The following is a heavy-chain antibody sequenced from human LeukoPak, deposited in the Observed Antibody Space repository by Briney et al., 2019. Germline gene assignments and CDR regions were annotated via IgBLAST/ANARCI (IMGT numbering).Heavy chain of an antibody. CDR3: AREFSPTYYYDSSGYRTFDY. CDR2: IRYDGSNK. J-gene: IGHJ4*02. CDR1: GFTFSSYG. Sequence: GGSLRLSCAASGFTFSSYGMHWVRQAPGKGLEWVAFIRYDGSNKYYADSVKGRFTISRDNSKNTLYLQMNSLRAEDTAVYYCAREFSPTYYYDSSGYRTFDYWGQGTLVTISS. V-gene: IGHV3-30*02. D-gene: IGHD3-22*01.